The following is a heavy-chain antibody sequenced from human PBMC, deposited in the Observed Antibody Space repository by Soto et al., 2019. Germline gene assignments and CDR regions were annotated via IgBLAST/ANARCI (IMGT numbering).Heavy chain of an antibody. CDR1: GFTFSSYA. CDR2: ISGSGGST. D-gene: IGHD2-21*01. CDR3: AKMGGDNHLGYFDY. J-gene: IGHJ4*02. Sequence: EVQLLESGGGLVQPGGSLRLSCAASGFTFSSYAMSWVRQAPGKGLEWVSAISGSGGSTYYADSVKGRFTISRDNSKNKLYLRMNSLRAEDTAVYYCAKMGGDNHLGYFDYWGQGTLVTVSS. V-gene: IGHV3-23*01.